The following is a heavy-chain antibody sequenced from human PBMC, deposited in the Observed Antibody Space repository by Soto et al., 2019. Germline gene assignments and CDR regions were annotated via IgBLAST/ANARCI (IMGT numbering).Heavy chain of an antibody. D-gene: IGHD1-1*01. CDR2: IYPSDSDT. V-gene: IGHV5-51*01. J-gene: IGHJ4*02. CDR3: ARGGASTRTFDY. Sequence: GESLQISCKGSGYTFAGYWIAWVRQMPGKGLELMGIIYPSDSDTRYRPSFQGQVTISADKSISSAYLQWSSLRASDTAMYYCARGGASTRTFDYWGQGTPVTVS. CDR1: GYTFAGYW.